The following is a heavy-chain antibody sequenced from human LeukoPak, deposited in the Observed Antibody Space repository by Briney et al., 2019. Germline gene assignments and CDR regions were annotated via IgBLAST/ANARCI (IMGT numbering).Heavy chain of an antibody. Sequence: GGSLRLSCAASGFTFSSYGMHWVRQAPGKGLEWVAVISYDGSNKYYADSVKGRFTISRDNSKNTLYLQMNSLRAEDTAVYYCAKAYATDYGDWNWFDPWGQGTLVTVSS. CDR1: GFTFSSYG. J-gene: IGHJ5*02. V-gene: IGHV3-30*18. CDR3: AKAYATDYGDWNWFDP. D-gene: IGHD4-17*01. CDR2: ISYDGSNK.